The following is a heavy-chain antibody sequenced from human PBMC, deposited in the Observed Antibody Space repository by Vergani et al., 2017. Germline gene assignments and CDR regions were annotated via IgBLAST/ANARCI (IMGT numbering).Heavy chain of an antibody. V-gene: IGHV3-9*01. CDR1: GFRFDDFA. J-gene: IGHJ3*01. D-gene: IGHD3-3*01. CDR3: AKDMFDLWSDYRGSVFDV. CDR2: ISWNSDKR. Sequence: ELELVESGGGVGHLGGSLTLSCVISGFRFDDFAMHWVRQAPGKSLEWVSGISWNSDKRDYADSVKGRFLIFSDNAKNSVELQILRLRPEDTGVYYCAKDMFDLWSDYRGSVFDVWGRGTMV.